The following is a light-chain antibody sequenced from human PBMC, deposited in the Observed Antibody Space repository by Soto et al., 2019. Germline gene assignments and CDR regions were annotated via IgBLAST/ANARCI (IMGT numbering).Light chain of an antibody. Sequence: QSVLTQPRSVSGSPGQSVTISCTGTSSDVGGYEYVSWYQQHPGKAPKFMIYDVNKRPSGVPDRFSGSKSGNTASLTISGLQAEDEAVYYCCSYAGSYSWVFGGGTKLTVL. CDR3: CSYAGSYSWV. V-gene: IGLV2-11*01. CDR2: DVN. CDR1: SSDVGGYEY. J-gene: IGLJ3*02.